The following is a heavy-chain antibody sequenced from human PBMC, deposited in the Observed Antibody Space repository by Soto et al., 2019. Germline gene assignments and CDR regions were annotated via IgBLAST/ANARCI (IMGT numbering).Heavy chain of an antibody. CDR1: GYTFTSYD. Sequence: QVQLVQSGAEVKKPGASVKVSCKASGYTFTSYDINWVRQATGQGLEWMGWMNPNSGNTGYAQKFQGRVTMTRNTSISTAYMELSRLRSEDTAVYYCARLRVEMATTRGFDYWGQGTLVTVSS. CDR3: ARLRVEMATTRGFDY. CDR2: MNPNSGNT. D-gene: IGHD5-12*01. V-gene: IGHV1-8*01. J-gene: IGHJ4*02.